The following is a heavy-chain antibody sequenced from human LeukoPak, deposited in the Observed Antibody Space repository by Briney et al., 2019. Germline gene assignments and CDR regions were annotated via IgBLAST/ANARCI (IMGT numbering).Heavy chain of an antibody. J-gene: IGHJ5*02. CDR1: GGTFSSYA. D-gene: IGHD3-22*01. CDR3: ARSHDSSGGNWFDP. V-gene: IGHV1-69*04. Sequence: SVKVSCKASGGTFSSYAISWVRQAPGQGLEWMGRIIPILGIANYAQEFQGRVTITADKSTSTAYMELSRLRSEDTAVYYCARSHDSSGGNWFDPWGQGTLVTVSS. CDR2: IIPILGIA.